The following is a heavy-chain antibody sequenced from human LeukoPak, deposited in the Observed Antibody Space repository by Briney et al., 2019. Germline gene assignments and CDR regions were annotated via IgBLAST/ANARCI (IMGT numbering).Heavy chain of an antibody. CDR2: IRYAGSSA. D-gene: IGHD5-24*01. CDR1: GFTFSIYW. J-gene: IGHJ4*02. Sequence: GGSLTLFCVVSGFTFSIYWMHSVRQAPGDGRVWASRIRYAGSSAAYADSVKGGLTIASDNAKTSLYLQMNSLSAEDTAVYYCVSGTINAIDQLDYWGQGTLVTVSS. CDR3: VSGTINAIDQLDY. V-gene: IGHV3-74*03.